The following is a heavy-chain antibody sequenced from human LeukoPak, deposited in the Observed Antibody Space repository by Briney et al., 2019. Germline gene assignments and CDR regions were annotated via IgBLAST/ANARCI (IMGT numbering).Heavy chain of an antibody. CDR2: IYYTGST. CDR3: ARQTSANWFDP. Sequence: PSETLSLTCTVPVGSISSYYWSWLPHPPGKGLEWIGYIYYTGSTNHNPSLKSRVTISVDTSKNQFSLKLSSVTAADTAVYYCARQTSANWFDPWGQGTLVTVSS. J-gene: IGHJ5*02. CDR1: VGSISSYY. V-gene: IGHV4-59*01.